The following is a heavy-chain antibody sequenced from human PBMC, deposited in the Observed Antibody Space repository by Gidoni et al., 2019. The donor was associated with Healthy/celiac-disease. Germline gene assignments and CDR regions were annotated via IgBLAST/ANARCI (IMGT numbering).Heavy chain of an antibody. D-gene: IGHD3-10*01. CDR2: IYYSGST. CDR1: GGSISSSSYY. Sequence: QLQLQESGPGLVKPSETLSLTCTVSGGSISSSSYYWGWIRQPPGKGLEWIGSIYYSGSTYYNPSLKSRVTISVDTSKNQFSLKLSSVTAADTAVYYCARHSFTTLNYYGSGDAFDIWGQGTMVTVSS. CDR3: ARHSFTTLNYYGSGDAFDI. V-gene: IGHV4-39*01. J-gene: IGHJ3*02.